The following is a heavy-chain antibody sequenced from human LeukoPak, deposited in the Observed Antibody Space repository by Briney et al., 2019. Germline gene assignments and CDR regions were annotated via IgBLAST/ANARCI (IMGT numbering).Heavy chain of an antibody. J-gene: IGHJ4*02. CDR1: GGSISSFY. V-gene: IGHV4-59*01. Sequence: SETLSLTCTVSGGSISSFYWSWIRQPPGKGLEWIGYIFDSGVTNYNPSLKSRVTISVDTSKNRFSLKLSSVTAADTAVYYCARSLGYYPFYFDYWGQGTLVTVSS. D-gene: IGHD3-22*01. CDR2: IFDSGVT. CDR3: ARSLGYYPFYFDY.